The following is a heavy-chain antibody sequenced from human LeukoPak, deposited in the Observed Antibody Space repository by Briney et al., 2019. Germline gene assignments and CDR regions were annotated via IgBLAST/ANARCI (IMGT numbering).Heavy chain of an antibody. CDR1: GASIIGGPFF. Sequence: PSETLSLTCTVSGASIIGGPFFWSWIRQPAGRAPEWIGRVHPTGSTNYNPSLSNRVIVSLDTSNNQFSLRLMSVTAADSAVYYCVRGASVFDYWGQGAPVTVSS. CDR2: VHPTGST. CDR3: VRGASVFDY. V-gene: IGHV4-61*02. J-gene: IGHJ4*02.